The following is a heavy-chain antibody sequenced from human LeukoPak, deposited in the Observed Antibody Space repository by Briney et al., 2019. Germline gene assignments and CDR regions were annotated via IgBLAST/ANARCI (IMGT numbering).Heavy chain of an antibody. J-gene: IGHJ4*02. CDR1: GFTFSTYA. Sequence: GGSLRLSCAASGFTFSTYAMTWVRQAPGKGLECVSLISRGGDVTYYADSVKGRFTISRDSSKNTLYLQMHSLRAEDTAVYYCAARPGEVAVPYDYWGQGTLVTVSS. V-gene: IGHV3-23*01. CDR3: AARPGEVAVPYDY. CDR2: ISRGGDVT. D-gene: IGHD2-15*01.